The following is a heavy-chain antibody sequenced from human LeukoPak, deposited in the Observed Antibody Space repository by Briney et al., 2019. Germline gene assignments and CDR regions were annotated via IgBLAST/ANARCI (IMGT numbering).Heavy chain of an antibody. CDR3: ARHSIHIDY. D-gene: IGHD2/OR15-2a*01. Sequence: PSETLSLTCTVSGGSISSSSYYWGWIRQPPGKGLEWIGSIYYSGSTYYNPSLKSRVTISVDTSKNQFSLKLSSATAADTAVYYCARHSIHIDYWGQGTLVTVSS. V-gene: IGHV4-39*01. J-gene: IGHJ4*02. CDR2: IYYSGST. CDR1: GGSISSSSYY.